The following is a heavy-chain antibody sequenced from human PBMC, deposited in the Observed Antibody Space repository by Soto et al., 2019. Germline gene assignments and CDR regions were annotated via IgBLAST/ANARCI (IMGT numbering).Heavy chain of an antibody. D-gene: IGHD4-4*01. J-gene: IGHJ6*02. V-gene: IGHV5-10-1*03. CDR1: GYSFTSYW. CDR2: IDPSDSYT. Sequence: EVQLVQSGAEVKKPGESLRISCKGSGYSFTSYWISWVRQMPGKGLEWMGRIDPSDSYTNYSPSFQGHVTISADKSISTAYLQWSSLKASDTAMYYCARHGDIGSNYPSAPAEYIYYYYGMDVWGQGTTVTVSS. CDR3: ARHGDIGSNYPSAPAEYIYYYYGMDV.